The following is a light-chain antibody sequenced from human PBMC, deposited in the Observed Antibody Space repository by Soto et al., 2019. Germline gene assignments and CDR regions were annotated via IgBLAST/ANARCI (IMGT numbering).Light chain of an antibody. V-gene: IGKV3-15*01. CDR1: QSVGKN. Sequence: EIVMTQSPAALFVSLGERVTLSCRASQSVGKNLAWYQQRPGQCPRLLIFAAADRATDIPVRFSGSGSGTDFTLTISSLQSEDSAIYYCQQYNNWPPWTFGRGTKVEI. CDR2: AAA. J-gene: IGKJ1*01. CDR3: QQYNNWPPWT.